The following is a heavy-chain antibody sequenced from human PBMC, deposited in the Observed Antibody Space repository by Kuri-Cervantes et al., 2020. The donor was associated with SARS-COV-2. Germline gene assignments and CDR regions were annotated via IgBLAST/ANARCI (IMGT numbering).Heavy chain of an antibody. Sequence: SETLSLTCTVSGGSISSSSYYWGWIRQPPGKGLEWIGSIYYSGCTNYNPSLKSRVTISVDTSKNQFSLKLSSVTAADTAVYYCARPGAFGVVTVDAFDIWGQGTMVTASS. CDR3: ARPGAFGVVTVDAFDI. V-gene: IGHV4-39*01. J-gene: IGHJ3*02. CDR1: GGSISSSSYY. D-gene: IGHD3-3*01. CDR2: IYYSGCT.